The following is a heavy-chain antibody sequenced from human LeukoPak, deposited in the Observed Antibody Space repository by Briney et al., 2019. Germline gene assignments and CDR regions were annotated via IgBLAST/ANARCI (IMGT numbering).Heavy chain of an antibody. D-gene: IGHD3-10*01. V-gene: IGHV1-2*02. Sequence: GASVKVSCKASGYTFTAYYIHWVRQAPGQGLEWMGWINPNNGGANYVQKFQGRVTMTRDTSISTAYMELSRLSSDDTAVYYCARGSYYNENWFDPWGQGTLVTVSS. CDR2: INPNNGGA. CDR1: GYTFTAYY. CDR3: ARGSYYNENWFDP. J-gene: IGHJ5*02.